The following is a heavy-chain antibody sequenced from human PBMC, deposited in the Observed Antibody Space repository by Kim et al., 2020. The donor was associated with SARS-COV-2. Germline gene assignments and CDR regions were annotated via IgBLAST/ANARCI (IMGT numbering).Heavy chain of an antibody. Sequence: GGSLRLSCAASGFTVTSYAMSWVRQAPGKGLEWVSVIGGDGKTIYYADSVKGRFTISRDNSKNTVGLQMNSLRAEDTAVYYCAKRGVPTISVAGTQVFFDPWGQGTLVTVAS. CDR3: AKRGVPTISVAGTQVFFDP. D-gene: IGHD6-19*01. V-gene: IGHV3-23*01. CDR1: GFTVTSYA. CDR2: IGGDGKTI. J-gene: IGHJ5*02.